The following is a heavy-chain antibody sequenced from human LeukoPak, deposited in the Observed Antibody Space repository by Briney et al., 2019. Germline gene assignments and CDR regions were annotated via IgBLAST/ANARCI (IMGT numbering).Heavy chain of an antibody. CDR2: IRYEGSKK. CDR1: GFIFSTYG. D-gene: IGHD6-6*01. V-gene: IGHV3-30*02. CDR3: AKAIHSSSSGVVDY. Sequence: PGGSLRLSCAASGFIFSTYGMHWVRQAPGKGLVWVAFIRYEGSKKDYAESVKGRFTISRDNSKNTLFLQMNSLRAEDTAVYYCAKAIHSSSSGVVDYWGQGTLVTVSS. J-gene: IGHJ4*02.